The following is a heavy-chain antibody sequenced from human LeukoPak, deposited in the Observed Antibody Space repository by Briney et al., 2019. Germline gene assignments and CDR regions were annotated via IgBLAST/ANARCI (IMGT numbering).Heavy chain of an antibody. J-gene: IGHJ4*02. Sequence: SQTLSLTCTVSGGSISSGDYYWSWIRQPPGKGLEWIGYIYYSGSTYYNPSLKSRVTISVDTSKDQFSLKLSSVTAADTAVYYCARAYGDYVPFGYWGQGTLVTVSS. CDR1: GGSISSGDYY. CDR3: ARAYGDYVPFGY. D-gene: IGHD4-17*01. CDR2: IYYSGST. V-gene: IGHV4-30-4*01.